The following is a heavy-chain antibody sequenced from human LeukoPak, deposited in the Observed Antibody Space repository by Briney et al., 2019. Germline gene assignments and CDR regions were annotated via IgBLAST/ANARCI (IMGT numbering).Heavy chain of an antibody. V-gene: IGHV4-4*02. J-gene: IGHJ4*02. D-gene: IGHD2-2*01. CDR2: IYHSGST. Sequence: SETLSLTCAVSGGSISSSNWWSWVRQPPGKGLEWIGEIYHSGSTNYNPSLKSRVTISVDTSKNQFSLKLTSVTAADTAVYYCARDFSHVPAAAFDYWGQGTLVTVSS. CDR1: GGSISSSNW. CDR3: ARDFSHVPAAAFDY.